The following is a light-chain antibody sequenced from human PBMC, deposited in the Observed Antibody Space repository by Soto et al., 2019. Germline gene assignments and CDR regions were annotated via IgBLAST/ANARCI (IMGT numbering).Light chain of an antibody. Sequence: DIQMTQSPSSLSASVGDRVTITCRASQSISNYLNWFQQKPGNPPKLLIYAASTLQGGVPSRFSGRGSGTDFTLTISSLQPEDFATYYCQQTYSSPETFGQGTKVEI. CDR3: QQTYSSPET. CDR1: QSISNY. CDR2: AAS. J-gene: IGKJ1*01. V-gene: IGKV1-39*01.